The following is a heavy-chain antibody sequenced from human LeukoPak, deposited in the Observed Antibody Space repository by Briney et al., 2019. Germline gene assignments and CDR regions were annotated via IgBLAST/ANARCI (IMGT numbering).Heavy chain of an antibody. CDR2: INHSGST. D-gene: IGHD5-24*01. CDR3: ARDKMGKLYYYYYMDV. V-gene: IGHV4-34*01. J-gene: IGHJ6*03. CDR1: GGSFSGYY. Sequence: SETLSLTCAVYGGSFSGYYWSWIRQPPGKGLEWIGEINHSGSTNYNPSLKSRVTISVDTSKNQFSLKLSSVTAADTAVYYCARDKMGKLYYYYYMDVSGKGTTVTVSS.